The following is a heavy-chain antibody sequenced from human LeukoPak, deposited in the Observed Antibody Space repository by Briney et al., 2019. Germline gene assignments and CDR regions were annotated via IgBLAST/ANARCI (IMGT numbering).Heavy chain of an antibody. CDR3: AKDSSGGVNTAPND. Sequence: PGGSLRLSCAASGFTFTYYAMSCVRQAPGKGLEWVSVISDSGISTYYADSVKGRFTISRDNSKNTLYLQMNSLRAEDTALYYCAKDSSGGVNTAPNDRGQGALVIVSS. J-gene: IGHJ4*02. CDR2: ISDSGIST. V-gene: IGHV3-23*01. D-gene: IGHD5-18*01. CDR1: GFTFTYYA.